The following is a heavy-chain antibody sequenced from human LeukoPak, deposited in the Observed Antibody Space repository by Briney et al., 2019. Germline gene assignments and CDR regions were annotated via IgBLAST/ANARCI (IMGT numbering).Heavy chain of an antibody. CDR1: GYTFTGYY. V-gene: IGHV1-2*02. J-gene: IGHJ4*02. CDR2: INPNSGGT. Sequence: ASVKVSCKASGYTFTGYYMHWVRQAPGQGLEWMEWINPNSGGTNYAQKFQGRVTMTRDTSISTAYMELSRLRSDDTAVYYCAREGDYGDYGDYWGQGTLVTVSS. D-gene: IGHD4-17*01. CDR3: AREGDYGDYGDY.